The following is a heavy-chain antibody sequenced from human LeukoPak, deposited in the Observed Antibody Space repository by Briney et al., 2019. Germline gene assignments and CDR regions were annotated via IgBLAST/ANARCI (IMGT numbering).Heavy chain of an antibody. Sequence: GGSLRLSCAASGITLSNYGMSWVRQAPGKGLEWVAGISDSGGRTNYADSVKGRFTISRDNPKNTLYLQMNSLRAEDTAVYYCAATMYGSGSYDWFDPWGQGTLVTVSS. V-gene: IGHV3-23*01. CDR1: GITLSNYG. J-gene: IGHJ5*02. D-gene: IGHD3-10*01. CDR3: AATMYGSGSYDWFDP. CDR2: ISDSGGRT.